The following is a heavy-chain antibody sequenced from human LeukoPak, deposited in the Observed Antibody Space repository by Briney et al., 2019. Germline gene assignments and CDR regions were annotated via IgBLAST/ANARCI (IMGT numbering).Heavy chain of an antibody. CDR1: GGSISSYY. J-gene: IGHJ3*02. Sequence: PSETLSLTCTVSGGSISSYYWSWIRQPAGKGLEWIGRIYTSGSTNYNPSLKSRVTMSVDTSKNQFSLKLSSVTAADTAVYYCARTRYRRPIEAFDIWGQGTMVTVSS. D-gene: IGHD1-1*01. V-gene: IGHV4-4*07. CDR2: IYTSGST. CDR3: ARTRYRRPIEAFDI.